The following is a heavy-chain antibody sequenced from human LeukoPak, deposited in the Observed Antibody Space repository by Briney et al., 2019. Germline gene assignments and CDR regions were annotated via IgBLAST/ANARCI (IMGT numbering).Heavy chain of an antibody. CDR2: ISNSGSTM. CDR3: ARDALGSYDY. J-gene: IGHJ4*02. Sequence: PGGPLRLSCAASGFPFSDYYMFWIRQAPGKGLEWISYISNSGSTMYYADSVKGRFTIPRDNSKNTLYLQMNNLRAEDTAVYYCARDALGSYDYWGQGSLVTVSS. V-gene: IGHV3-11*01. CDR1: GFPFSDYY. D-gene: IGHD3-10*01.